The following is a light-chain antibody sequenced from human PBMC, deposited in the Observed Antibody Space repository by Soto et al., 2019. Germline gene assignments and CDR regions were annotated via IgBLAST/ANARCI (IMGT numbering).Light chain of an antibody. J-gene: IGKJ1*01. CDR1: QGIRDD. V-gene: IGKV1-6*01. Sequence: AIQMTQSPSSLSASVGDRVTITCRASQGIRDDLGWYQQKPGKAPNLLIYAASSSQSGVPSRFSGSRFGTDFTLTNSVLQPEDFATYYCLQDHSYPRTFGQGTKVEMK. CDR2: AAS. CDR3: LQDHSYPRT.